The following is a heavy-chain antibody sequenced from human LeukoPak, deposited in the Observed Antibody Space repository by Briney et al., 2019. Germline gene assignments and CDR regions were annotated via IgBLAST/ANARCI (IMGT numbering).Heavy chain of an antibody. CDR1: GGSISSGDYY. V-gene: IGHV4-30-4*08. Sequence: PSETLSLTCTVSGGSISSGDYYWSWIRQPPGKDLEWIGYIYYSGSTYYNPSLKSRVTISVDTSKNQFSLKLSSVTAADTAVYYCARESIVVPAAIDYWGQGTLVTVSS. CDR2: IYYSGST. CDR3: ARESIVVPAAIDY. D-gene: IGHD2-2*01. J-gene: IGHJ4*02.